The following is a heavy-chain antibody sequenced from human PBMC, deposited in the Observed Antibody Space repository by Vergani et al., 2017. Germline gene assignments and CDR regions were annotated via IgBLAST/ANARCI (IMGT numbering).Heavy chain of an antibody. V-gene: IGHV3-30-3*01. Sequence: QVQLVESGGGVVQPGRSLRLSCAASGFTFSSYAMHWVRQAPGKGLEWVAVISYDGSNKYYADSVKGRFTISRDNSKNTLYLQMNSLRAEDTAVYYCAREAYVGSGSYIGGMDVWGQGTTVTVSS. D-gene: IGHD3-10*01. CDR3: AREAYVGSGSYIGGMDV. CDR1: GFTFSSYA. CDR2: ISYDGSNK. J-gene: IGHJ6*02.